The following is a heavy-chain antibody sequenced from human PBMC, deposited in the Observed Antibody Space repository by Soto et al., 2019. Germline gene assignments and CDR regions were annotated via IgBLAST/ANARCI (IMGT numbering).Heavy chain of an antibody. Sequence: GGSLRLSCAASGFTFDDYAMHWVRQAPGKGLEWVSGISWNSGSIGYADSVKGRFTISRDNAKNSLYLQMNSLRVEDTAFFYCEKEMVRPPGCFAPWGQGPRVTVSS. D-gene: IGHD2-8*01. CDR2: ISWNSGSI. CDR1: GFTFDDYA. CDR3: EKEMVRPPGCFAP. J-gene: IGHJ5*02. V-gene: IGHV3-9*01.